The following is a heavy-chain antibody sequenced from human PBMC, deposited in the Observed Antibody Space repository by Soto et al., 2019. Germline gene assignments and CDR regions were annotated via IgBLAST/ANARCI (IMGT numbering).Heavy chain of an antibody. CDR3: ARYIYGQGFKA. V-gene: IGHV1-8*01. J-gene: IGHJ5*02. Sequence: QVKLVQPGAEVRKPGASVKVSCKASGDIFTNFDFNWVRQATGQGLEWIGWMRANSGDTGHDQKFQGRVSMTRDTSMSTAYMELSSLRAEDTAVYYCARYIYGQGFKAWGQGTLVFVSS. CDR2: MRANSGDT. CDR1: GDIFTNFD. D-gene: IGHD3-3*02.